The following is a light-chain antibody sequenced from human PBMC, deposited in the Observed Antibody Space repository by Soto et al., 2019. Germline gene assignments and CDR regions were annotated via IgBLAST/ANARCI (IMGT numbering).Light chain of an antibody. CDR2: AAS. CDR3: QQANSFPWT. V-gene: IGKV1D-12*01. Sequence: DIQMTQSPSSVSASVGDRVTITCRASQDISGWLAWFQQKPGKAPNLLIYAASILQSGVPSRFSGSGFGTDFTLTITYLQPEDFATYYCQQANSFPWTFGQGPKVEL. J-gene: IGKJ1*01. CDR1: QDISGW.